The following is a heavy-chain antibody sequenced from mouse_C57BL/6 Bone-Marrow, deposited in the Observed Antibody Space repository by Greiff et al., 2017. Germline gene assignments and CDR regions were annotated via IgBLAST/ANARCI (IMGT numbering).Heavy chain of an antibody. Sequence: VQLQQSGAELVRPGTSVKVSCKASGYAFTNYLIEWVKQRPGQGLEWIGVIHPGSGGTNYNEKFKGKATLTADKSSSTAYMQLSSLTSEASAVYVCATHYYYGSSYDAYWGQGTTLTVSS. V-gene: IGHV1-54*01. CDR3: ATHYYYGSSYDAY. D-gene: IGHD1-1*01. CDR1: GYAFTNYL. J-gene: IGHJ2*01. CDR2: IHPGSGGT.